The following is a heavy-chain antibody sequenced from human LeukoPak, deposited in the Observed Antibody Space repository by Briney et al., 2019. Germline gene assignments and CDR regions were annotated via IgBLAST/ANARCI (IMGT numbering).Heavy chain of an antibody. CDR1: GGSIRSYY. D-gene: IGHD3-22*01. CDR2: IYYSGST. J-gene: IGHJ3*02. CDR3: AREELDSSGYYVGEI. Sequence: PSETLSLTCTVSGGSIRSYYWTWIRQPPGKGLEWIEHIYYSGSTNYNPSLKSRVTISVDMSKNQFSLKMSSVTAADTAVYYCAREELDSSGYYVGEIWGQGTMVTVSS. V-gene: IGHV4-59*01.